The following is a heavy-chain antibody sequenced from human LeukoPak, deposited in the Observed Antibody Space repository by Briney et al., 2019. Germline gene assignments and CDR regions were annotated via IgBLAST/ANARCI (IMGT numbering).Heavy chain of an antibody. CDR2: LSGSGVST. V-gene: IGHV3-23*01. D-gene: IGHD3-10*01. CDR3: AKDHYYYGSGSYYTYYFDY. Sequence: MSWIRQAPGKGLEWVSALSGSGVSTYYADSVKGRFTISRDNSKNTLYLQMNSLRAEDTAVYYCAKDHYYYGSGSYYTYYFDYWGQGTLVTVSS. J-gene: IGHJ4*02.